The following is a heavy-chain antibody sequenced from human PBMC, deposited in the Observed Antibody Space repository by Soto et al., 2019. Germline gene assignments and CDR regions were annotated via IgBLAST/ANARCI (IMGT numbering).Heavy chain of an antibody. J-gene: IGHJ4*02. CDR1: GFTFSGYG. D-gene: IGHD3-10*01. Sequence: GGSLRLSCAATGFTFSGYGMHWVRQAPGKGLEWVAIIRHDGSDIHYADFVKGRFTISRDNSKNTVDLQMNSLRAEDTAVYYCVRDGVGYRPFYGFFDYWGQGALVTVSS. CDR2: IRHDGSDI. V-gene: IGHV3-33*01. CDR3: VRDGVGYRPFYGFFDY.